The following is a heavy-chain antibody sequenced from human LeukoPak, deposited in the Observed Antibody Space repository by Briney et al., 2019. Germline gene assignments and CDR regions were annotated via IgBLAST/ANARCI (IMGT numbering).Heavy chain of an antibody. Sequence: GTLRLSCAASGFTFSSYGMSWIRQPPGKGLEWIGEINHSGSTNYNPSLKSRVTISVDTSKNQFSLKLSSVTAADTAVYYCARGRLWPYYDFWSGYDYWGQGTLVTVSS. CDR2: INHSGST. D-gene: IGHD3-3*01. CDR1: GFTFSSYG. CDR3: ARGRLWPYYDFWSGYDY. V-gene: IGHV4-34*01. J-gene: IGHJ4*02.